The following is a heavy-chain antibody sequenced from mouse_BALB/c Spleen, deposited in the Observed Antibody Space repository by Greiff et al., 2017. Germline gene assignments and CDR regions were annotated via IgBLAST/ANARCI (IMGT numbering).Heavy chain of an antibody. Sequence: SGAELVKPGASVKLSCTASGFNIKDTYMHWVKQRPEQGLEWIGRIDPANGNTKYDPKFQGKATITADTSSNTAYLQLSSLTSEDTAVYYCAWDSYDWYFDVWGAGTTVTVSS. CDR1: GFNIKDTY. J-gene: IGHJ1*01. D-gene: IGHD2-12*01. CDR3: AWDSYDWYFDV. V-gene: IGHV14-3*02. CDR2: IDPANGNT.